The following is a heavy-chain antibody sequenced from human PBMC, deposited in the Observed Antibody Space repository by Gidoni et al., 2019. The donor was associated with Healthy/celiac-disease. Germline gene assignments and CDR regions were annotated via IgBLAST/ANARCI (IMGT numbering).Heavy chain of an antibody. CDR3: ARVTSLKDFDY. CDR2: TRNKANSYTT. CDR1: GFTFSDHY. D-gene: IGHD2-2*01. V-gene: IGHV3-72*01. J-gene: IGHJ4*02. Sequence: EVQLVESGGGLVQPGGSLRLSCAASGFTFSDHYMDWVRQAPGKGLEWVGRTRNKANSYTTEYAASVKGRFTISRDDSKNSLYLQMNSLKTEDTAVYYCARVTSLKDFDYWGQGTLVTVSS.